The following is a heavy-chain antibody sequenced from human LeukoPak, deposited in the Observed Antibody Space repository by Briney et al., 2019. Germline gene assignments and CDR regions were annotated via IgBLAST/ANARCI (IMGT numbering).Heavy chain of an antibody. CDR2: INHSGST. J-gene: IGHJ4*02. Sequence: SETLSLTCAVYGGSFSGYYWSWIRQPPGKGLEWIGEINHSGSTNYNPSLKSRVTISVDTSKNQFSLKLSSVTAADTAVYYCARRGYDYVWGSYRYPYYFDYWGQGTLVTVSS. V-gene: IGHV4-34*01. D-gene: IGHD3-16*02. CDR3: ARRGYDYVWGSYRYPYYFDY. CDR1: GGSFSGYY.